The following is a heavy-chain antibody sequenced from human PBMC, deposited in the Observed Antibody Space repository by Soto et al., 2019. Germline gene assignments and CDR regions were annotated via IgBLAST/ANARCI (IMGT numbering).Heavy chain of an antibody. Sequence: EVQLVESGGGLVQPGGSLRLSCAASGFTFGNYWMYWVRQAPGKGLVWVSRLNSDGSVSSYADSVKGRLTISRDNVKNTLYLQRDSLRVEDTAVYYCARGDCVGGTCYSLAGSFYYYMDVWGKGTTVTVFS. CDR1: GFTFGNYW. D-gene: IGHD2-15*01. V-gene: IGHV3-74*01. J-gene: IGHJ6*03. CDR3: ARGDCVGGTCYSLAGSFYYYMDV. CDR2: LNSDGSVS.